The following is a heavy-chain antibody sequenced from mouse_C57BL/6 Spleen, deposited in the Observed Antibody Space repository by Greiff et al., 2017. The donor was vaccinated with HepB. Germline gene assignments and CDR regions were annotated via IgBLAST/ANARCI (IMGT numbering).Heavy chain of an antibody. CDR3: ARGPRQPRLGYYAVDY. V-gene: IGHV1-55*01. Sequence: QVQLQQPGAELVKPGASVKMSCKASGYTFTSYWITWVKQRPGQGLEWIGDIYPGSGSTNYNEKFKSKATLTVDTSSSTAYMQLSSLTSEDSAVYYSARGPRQPRLGYYAVDYWGQGTSVTASS. CDR1: GYTFTSYW. J-gene: IGHJ4*01. CDR2: IYPGSGST. D-gene: IGHD3-2*02.